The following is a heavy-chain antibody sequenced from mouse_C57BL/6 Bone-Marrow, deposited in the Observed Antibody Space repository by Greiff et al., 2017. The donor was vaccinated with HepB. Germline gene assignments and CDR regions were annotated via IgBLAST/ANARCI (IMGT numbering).Heavy chain of an antibody. J-gene: IGHJ2*01. D-gene: IGHD2-4*01. CDR1: GYTFTSYW. CDR3: ARGGIYYDYDISDY. CDR2: IHPNSGST. V-gene: IGHV1-64*01. Sequence: QVQLKQPGAELVKPGASVKLSCKASGYTFTSYWMHWVKQRPGQGLEWIGMIHPNSGSTNYNEKFKSKATLTVDKSSSTAYMQLSSLTSEDSAVYYCARGGIYYDYDISDYWGQGTTLTVSS.